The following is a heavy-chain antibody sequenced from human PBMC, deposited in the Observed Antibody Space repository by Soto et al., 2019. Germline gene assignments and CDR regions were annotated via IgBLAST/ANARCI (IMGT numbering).Heavy chain of an antibody. CDR3: ARVGQSQYYDFWSGWLGFIQNWFDP. CDR2: MNPNSGNT. Sequence: ASVKVSCKASGYTFTSYDINWVRQATGQGLEWMGWMNPNSGNTGYAQKFQGRVTMTRNTSISTGHMELSSLRPEETAVYYCARVGQSQYYDFWSGWLGFIQNWFDPWGQGTLVTVSS. CDR1: GYTFTSYD. J-gene: IGHJ5*02. D-gene: IGHD3-3*01. V-gene: IGHV1-8*01.